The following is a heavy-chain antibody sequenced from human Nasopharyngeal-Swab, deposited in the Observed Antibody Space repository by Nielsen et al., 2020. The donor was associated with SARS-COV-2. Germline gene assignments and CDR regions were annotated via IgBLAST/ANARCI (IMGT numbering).Heavy chain of an antibody. CDR2: IRSKANSYAT. D-gene: IGHD2-21*02. CDR1: GFTFSGSA. CDR3: TPLRVVTLKGMDV. J-gene: IGHJ6*02. V-gene: IGHV3-73*01. Sequence: GESLKISCAASGFTFSGSAMHWVRQASGKGLEWVGRIRSKANSYATAYAASVKGRFTISRDDSKNTAYLQMNSLKTEDTAVYYCTPLRVVTLKGMDVWGQGTTVTVSS.